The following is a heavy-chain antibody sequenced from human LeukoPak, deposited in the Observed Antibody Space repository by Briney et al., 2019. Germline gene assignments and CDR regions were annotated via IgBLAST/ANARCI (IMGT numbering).Heavy chain of an antibody. Sequence: ASVKVSCKASGYTFASYYMHWVRQAPGQGLEWMGIINPSGGSTTYPQKLQGRVTMTTDTSTSTAYMELRSLRSDDTAVYYCAGYSSSWSHYYYYGMDVWGQGTTVTVSS. V-gene: IGHV1-46*01. J-gene: IGHJ6*02. CDR3: AGYSSSWSHYYYYGMDV. CDR2: INPSGGST. D-gene: IGHD6-13*01. CDR1: GYTFASYY.